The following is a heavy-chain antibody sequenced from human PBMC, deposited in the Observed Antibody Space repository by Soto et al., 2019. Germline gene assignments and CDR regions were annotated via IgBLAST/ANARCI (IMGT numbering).Heavy chain of an antibody. V-gene: IGHV3-33*01. J-gene: IGHJ4*02. Sequence: QVQLVESGGGAVQPGRSLRLSCVASGFTFSSYGMHWVRQAPGKGLEWVSVIWFDGNKEYYADPVKGRFTISRDNSKNTLYLQMNSLRAEDTAVYYCARGMGQQAQAYFDYWGQGTLVTVSS. CDR2: IWFDGNKE. CDR1: GFTFSSYG. D-gene: IGHD6-13*01. CDR3: ARGMGQQAQAYFDY.